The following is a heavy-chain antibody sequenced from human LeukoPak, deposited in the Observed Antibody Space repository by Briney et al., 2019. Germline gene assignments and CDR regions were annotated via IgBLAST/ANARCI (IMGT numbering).Heavy chain of an antibody. V-gene: IGHV3-7*04. CDR3: ARDPTYYYGWDY. CDR2: LNQDGTEK. D-gene: IGHD3-10*01. CDR1: GFTFSSYW. J-gene: IGHJ4*02. Sequence: PGGSLRLSCAASGFTFSSYWMSWVRQAPGKGPEWVANLNQDGTEKFYVDSVKGRFTISRDNAKNSLYLQMNSLRGEDTAVYYCARDPTYYYGWDYWGQGTLVTVPS.